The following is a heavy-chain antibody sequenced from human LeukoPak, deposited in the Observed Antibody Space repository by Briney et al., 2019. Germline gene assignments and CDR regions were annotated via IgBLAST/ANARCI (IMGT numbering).Heavy chain of an antibody. CDR2: INEDGSEK. CDR1: GFTVSSNY. Sequence: GSLRPSCAASGFTVSSNYMSWVRQAPGKGLEWVANINEDGSEKYYVDSVKGRFTISRDNAKNSLYLQMNSLRVEDTAVYFCAKGGHLDYWGQGTLVTVSS. J-gene: IGHJ4*02. CDR3: AKGGHLDY. V-gene: IGHV3-7*01.